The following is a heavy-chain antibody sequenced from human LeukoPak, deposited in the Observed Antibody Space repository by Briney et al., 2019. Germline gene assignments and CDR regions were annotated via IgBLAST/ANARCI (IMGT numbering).Heavy chain of an antibody. CDR2: IIPIFGTA. J-gene: IGHJ6*02. CDR1: GGTFSSYA. Sequence: SVKVSCKASGGTFSSYAISWVRQAPGQGLEWMGGIIPIFGTANYAQKFQGRATITADESTITAYMELSSVRAEDTAVYYCARVGYGDYSTPYYYYGMDVWGQGTTVTVSS. V-gene: IGHV1-69*01. D-gene: IGHD4-17*01. CDR3: ARVGYGDYSTPYYYYGMDV.